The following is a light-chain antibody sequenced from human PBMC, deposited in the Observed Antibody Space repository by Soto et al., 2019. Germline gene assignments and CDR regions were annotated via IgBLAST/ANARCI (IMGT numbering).Light chain of an antibody. V-gene: IGKV3-20*01. CDR2: GAS. Sequence: EIVLTHSPGTLSLSPGERETLSCRASQSVSSSYLAWYQQKPGQAPRLLIHGASSRATGIPDRFSGSGSGTDFTLTISRLEPEDFAVYYCHQYGSSPFTFGPGTKVDIK. CDR1: QSVSSSY. J-gene: IGKJ3*01. CDR3: HQYGSSPFT.